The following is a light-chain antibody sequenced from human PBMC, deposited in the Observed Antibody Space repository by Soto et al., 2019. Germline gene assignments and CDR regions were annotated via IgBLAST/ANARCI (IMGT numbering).Light chain of an antibody. Sequence: QSVLTQPASVSGSPGQSITISCTGTSSDVGGYNYVSWYQQHPGKAPKLMIYEVSNRPSGVSNRFSGSKSGNTASLTISGLQAEDEADYYCSSYTSSSTEVFGGGTQLPS. J-gene: IGLJ2*01. V-gene: IGLV2-14*01. CDR1: SSDVGGYNY. CDR3: SSYTSSSTEV. CDR2: EVS.